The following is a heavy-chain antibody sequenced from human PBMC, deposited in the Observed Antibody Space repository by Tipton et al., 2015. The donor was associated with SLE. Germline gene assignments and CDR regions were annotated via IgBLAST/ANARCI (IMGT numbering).Heavy chain of an antibody. CDR3: ARDVITFGGVIVFDY. CDR2: IYTSGST. V-gene: IGHV4-4*08. J-gene: IGHJ4*02. CDR1: GFTFSSYW. Sequence: LRLSCAASGFTFSSYWMHWVRQAPGKGLEWIGYIYTSGSTNYNPSLKSRVTISVDTSKNQFSLKLSSVTAADTAVYYCARDVITFGGVIVFDYWGQGTLVTVSS. D-gene: IGHD3-16*02.